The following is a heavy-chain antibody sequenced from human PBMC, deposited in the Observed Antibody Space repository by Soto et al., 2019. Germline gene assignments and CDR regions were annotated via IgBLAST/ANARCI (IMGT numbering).Heavy chain of an antibody. CDR1: GYTFTSYG. V-gene: IGHV1-18*01. D-gene: IGHD6-13*01. J-gene: IGHJ6*02. CDR2: ISAYNGNT. Sequence: QVQLVQSGAEVKKPGASVKVSCKASGYTFTSYGISWVRKAPGQGLEWMGWISAYNGNTNYAQKLQGRVTMTTDTCTSTAYMELRSLRSDDTAVYYCARDSWGYSSYYYYGMDVWGQGTTVTVSS. CDR3: ARDSWGYSSYYYYGMDV.